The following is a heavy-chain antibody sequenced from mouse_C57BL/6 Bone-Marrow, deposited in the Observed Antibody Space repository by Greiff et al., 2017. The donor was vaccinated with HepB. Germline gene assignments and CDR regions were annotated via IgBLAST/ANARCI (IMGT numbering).Heavy chain of an antibody. CDR2: INPNNGGT. CDR3: ARRDDGYSYAMDY. J-gene: IGHJ4*01. Sequence: EVQLQQSGPELVKPGASVKISCKASGYTFTDYYMNWVKQSHGKSLEWIGDINPNNGGTSYNQKFKGKATLTVDKSSSTAYMELRSLTSEDSAVYYCARRDDGYSYAMDYWGQGTSDTVSS. D-gene: IGHD2-3*01. CDR1: GYTFTDYY. V-gene: IGHV1-26*01.